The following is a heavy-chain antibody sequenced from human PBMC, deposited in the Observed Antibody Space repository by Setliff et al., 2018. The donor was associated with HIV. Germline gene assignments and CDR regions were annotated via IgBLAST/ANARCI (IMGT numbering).Heavy chain of an antibody. Sequence: ASVKVSCKASGYSFTSGYMHWVRQAPGQGLEWMGVIHPSGGSTSYAQSFQDRVTMTRDTSTSTVYMELRSLRSDDTAVYYCARVRVGATPLDYWGQGTLVTVSS. CDR2: IHPSGGST. D-gene: IGHD1-26*01. J-gene: IGHJ4*02. V-gene: IGHV1-46*01. CDR3: ARVRVGATPLDY. CDR1: GYSFTSGY.